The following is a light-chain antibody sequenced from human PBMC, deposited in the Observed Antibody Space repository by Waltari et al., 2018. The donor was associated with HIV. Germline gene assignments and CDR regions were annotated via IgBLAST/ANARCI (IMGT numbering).Light chain of an antibody. V-gene: IGKV3-20*01. CDR1: QSVSNNY. CDR2: GAS. Sequence: EIVLTQSPGTLSLSPGERATLSCRASQSVSNNYLAWYQQKPGQAPRLLIDGASSRATGIPDRFSGSGSGTDFTLTISRLEPEDFEVYYCQQYGGSSFTFGPGTKVDIK. J-gene: IGKJ3*01. CDR3: QQYGGSSFT.